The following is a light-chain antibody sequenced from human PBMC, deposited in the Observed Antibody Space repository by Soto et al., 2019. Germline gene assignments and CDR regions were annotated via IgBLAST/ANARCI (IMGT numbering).Light chain of an antibody. CDR2: GAS. Sequence: EIVLTQSPGTLSLSPGERATLSCRASQSVNSNYLAWYQQKPGQVPRPLIYGASIRAAGVPDRLSGSGSGTDVTLAISRLEPGDYAVYYCQQYGTSPHTFGQGTKLEIK. CDR3: QQYGTSPHT. J-gene: IGKJ2*01. V-gene: IGKV3-20*01. CDR1: QSVNSNY.